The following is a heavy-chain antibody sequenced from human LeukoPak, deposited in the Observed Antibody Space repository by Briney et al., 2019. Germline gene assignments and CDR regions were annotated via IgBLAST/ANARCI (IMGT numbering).Heavy chain of an antibody. CDR1: GFSVGSRA. CDR3: AKDHHSAGWPAFDY. Sequence: GGSLRLSCAASGFSVGSRAMSWVRQAPGKGREWVSSISNNQGKTYYADSVRGRFTISREESKNTVSLQMNSLRAEDTALYCCAKDHHSAGWPAFDYWGQGALVTVSS. D-gene: IGHD6-25*01. J-gene: IGHJ4*02. V-gene: IGHV3-23*01. CDR2: ISNNQGKT.